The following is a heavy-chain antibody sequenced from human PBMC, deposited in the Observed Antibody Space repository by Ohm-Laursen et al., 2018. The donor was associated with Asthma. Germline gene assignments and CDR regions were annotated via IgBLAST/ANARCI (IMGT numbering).Heavy chain of an antibody. CDR2: ISGSGGST. V-gene: IGHV3-23*01. D-gene: IGHD6-19*01. CDR1: GFTFSSYA. Sequence: SLRLSCTASGFTFSSYAMSWVRQAPGKGLEWVSAISGSGGSTYYADSVKGRSTISRDNSKNTLYLQMHSLRGVDTAVYYCAKEVSGWGTFDYWGQGTLVTVSS. J-gene: IGHJ4*02. CDR3: AKEVSGWGTFDY.